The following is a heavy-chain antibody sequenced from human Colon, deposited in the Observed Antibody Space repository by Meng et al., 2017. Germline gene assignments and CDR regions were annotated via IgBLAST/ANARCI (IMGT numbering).Heavy chain of an antibody. J-gene: IGHJ4*02. CDR2: IVPIFVTP. V-gene: IGHV1-69*12. CDR1: GGSFSNYA. D-gene: IGHD5-24*01. CDR3: ARARDRDGLYNFDS. Sequence: VLLVQLWAGVKKPVSSVKASCSTAGGSFSNYAVSWVRQAPGQGLEWMGGIVPIFVTPNYAQKFQGRVTVTADESTSTAYMELSSLTSEDTAIYYCARARDRDGLYNFDSWGQGTLVTVSS.